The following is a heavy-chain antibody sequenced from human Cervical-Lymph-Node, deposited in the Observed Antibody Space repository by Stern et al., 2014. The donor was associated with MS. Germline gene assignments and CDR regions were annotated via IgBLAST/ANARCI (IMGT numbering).Heavy chain of an antibody. J-gene: IGHJ4*02. CDR3: ARDKVAAAAPFDY. CDR2: IWYDGSNK. CDR1: GFTFSSYG. D-gene: IGHD6-13*01. V-gene: IGHV3-33*01. Sequence: QAQLVQSGGGVVQPGRSLRLSCAASGFTFSSYGMHWVRQAPGKGLEWVAVIWYDGSNKYYADSVKGRFTISRDNSKNTLYLQMNSLRAEDTAVYYCARDKVAAAAPFDYWGQGTLVTVSS.